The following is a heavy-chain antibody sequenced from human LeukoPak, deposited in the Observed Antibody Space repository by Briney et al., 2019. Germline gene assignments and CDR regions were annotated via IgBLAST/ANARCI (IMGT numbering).Heavy chain of an antibody. D-gene: IGHD3-10*01. CDR2: FDPEDGET. J-gene: IGHJ3*02. Sequence: GASVKVSCKVSGYTLTELSMHWVRQAPGKGLEWMGGFDPEDGETIYAQKFQGRVTMTEDTSTDTAYMELSSLRSEDTAVYYCATSSLARDYFFAFDIWGQGTMVTVPS. CDR3: ATSSLARDYFFAFDI. V-gene: IGHV1-24*01. CDR1: GYTLTELS.